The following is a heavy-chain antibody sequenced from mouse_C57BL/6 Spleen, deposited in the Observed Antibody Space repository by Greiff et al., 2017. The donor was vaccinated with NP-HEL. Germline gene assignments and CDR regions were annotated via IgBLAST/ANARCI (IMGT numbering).Heavy chain of an antibody. CDR1: GFTFSSYA. Sequence: EVQLQESGGGLVKPGGSLKLSCAASGFTFSSYAMSWVRQTPEKRLKWVATISDGGSYTYYPDNLKDRFTIARDNAKNNLYLQMSHLKSEDTAMYYCARERRYGSSNWYFDVWGTGTTVTVSS. D-gene: IGHD1-1*01. V-gene: IGHV5-4*01. J-gene: IGHJ1*03. CDR3: ARERRYGSSNWYFDV. CDR2: ISDGGSYT.